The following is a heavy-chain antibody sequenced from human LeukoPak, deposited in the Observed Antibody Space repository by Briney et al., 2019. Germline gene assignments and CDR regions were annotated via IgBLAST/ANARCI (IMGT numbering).Heavy chain of an antibody. J-gene: IGHJ4*02. CDR3: AKGENYYTSGSHLY. CDR1: GLPFRRYA. CDR2: ISGSGGST. V-gene: IGHV3-23*01. D-gene: IGHD3-10*01. Sequence: HPGGSLTLSCAVSGLPFRRYAMSWVRHAPGKGVEWVSGISGSGGSTYYADSVKGRFTISRDNSKNTLYLQMNSLRAEDTAVYYCAKGENYYTSGSHLYWGQGTLVTVSS.